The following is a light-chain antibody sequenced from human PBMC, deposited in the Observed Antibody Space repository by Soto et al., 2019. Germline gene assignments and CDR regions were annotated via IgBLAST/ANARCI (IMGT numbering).Light chain of an antibody. CDR1: SSDVGSYNY. J-gene: IGLJ1*01. Sequence: QSVLTQPASVSGSPGQSITISCTGASSDVGSYNYVSWYQQYPGKAPKLMLFEVSARPSGVSNRFSGSKSGNTASLTISGLEAEDGADYYCSSYTSSSSLVFGSGTKVTVL. CDR2: EVS. CDR3: SSYTSSSSLV. V-gene: IGLV2-14*01.